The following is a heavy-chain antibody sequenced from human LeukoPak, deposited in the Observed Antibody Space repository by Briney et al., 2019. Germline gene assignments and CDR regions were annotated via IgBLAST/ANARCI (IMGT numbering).Heavy chain of an antibody. D-gene: IGHD1-26*01. CDR2: IYTNGHT. Sequence: PSETLSLTCTVSGGSISSGSYYWSWIRQPAGKGLEWIGRIYTNGHTNYDPSLKSRVTISADTSKNQFSLNLSSVTAADTAVYYCARVGVGATTVDHWGQGTLVTVSS. CDR1: GGSISSGSYY. V-gene: IGHV4-61*02. CDR3: ARVGVGATTVDH. J-gene: IGHJ4*02.